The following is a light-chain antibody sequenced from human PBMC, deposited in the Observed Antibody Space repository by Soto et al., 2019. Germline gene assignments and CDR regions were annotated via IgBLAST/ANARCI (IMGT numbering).Light chain of an antibody. CDR1: QSISSW. CDR3: QQYSSYPET. J-gene: IGKJ1*01. Sequence: DIQMTQSPSTLSASVGDRVTITCRASQSISSWLAWYQQKPGKAPNLLIYEASRLESAVPSRFSGSASGTEFTLTISRLQPDDFATYFCQQYSSYPETFGQGTKVEIK. V-gene: IGKV1-5*03. CDR2: EAS.